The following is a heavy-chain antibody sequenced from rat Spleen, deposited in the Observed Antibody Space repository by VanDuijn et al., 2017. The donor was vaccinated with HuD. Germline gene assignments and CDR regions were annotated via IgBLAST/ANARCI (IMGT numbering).Heavy chain of an antibody. Sequence: QVQLKESGPGLVQPSQTLSLTCTVSGFSLTSYTVSWVRQPPGKGLEWIAAISSGGSTYYNSALKSRLSISRDTSKSQVFLKMNSLQTEDTAMYFCARPSYWCQGVMVTVSS. V-gene: IGHV2-6*01. CDR1: GFSLTSYT. CDR2: ISSGGST. CDR3: ARPSY. J-gene: IGHJ2*01.